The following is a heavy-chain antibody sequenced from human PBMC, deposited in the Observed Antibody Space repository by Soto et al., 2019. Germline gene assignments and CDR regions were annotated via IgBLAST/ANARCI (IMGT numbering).Heavy chain of an antibody. D-gene: IGHD6-13*01. CDR1: GFTFSSYA. CDR2: ISYDGSNK. Sequence: GGSLRLSCAASGFTFSSYAMHWVRQAPGKGLEWVAVISYDGSNKYYADSVKGRFTISRDNSKNTLYLQMNSLRAEDTAVYYCARDRREKGIAAAHWWGQGTLVTVSS. V-gene: IGHV3-30-3*01. J-gene: IGHJ4*02. CDR3: ARDRREKGIAAAHW.